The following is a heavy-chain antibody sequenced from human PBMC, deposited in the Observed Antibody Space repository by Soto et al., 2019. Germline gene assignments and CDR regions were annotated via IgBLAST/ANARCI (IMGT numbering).Heavy chain of an antibody. V-gene: IGHV1-69*01. J-gene: IGHJ6*02. CDR3: ARALKKDYYDSSGYYYYYYYGMGV. D-gene: IGHD3-22*01. CDR2: IIPIFGTA. CDR1: GGTFSSYA. Sequence: QVQRVQSGAEVKKPGSSVKVSCKASGGTFSSYAISWVRQTPGQGLEWMGGIIPIFGTANYAQKFQGRVTITGDESTSTAYMELSSLRSEDTAVYYSARALKKDYYDSSGYYYYYYYGMGVWGQGTTVTVSS.